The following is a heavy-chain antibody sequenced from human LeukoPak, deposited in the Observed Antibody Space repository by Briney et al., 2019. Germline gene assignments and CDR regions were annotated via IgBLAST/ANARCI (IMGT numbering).Heavy chain of an antibody. D-gene: IGHD6-13*01. CDR1: GFTFSSYG. V-gene: IGHV3-20*04. CDR2: ISGSGGST. CDR3: ARGYSSSQY. J-gene: IGHJ4*02. Sequence: GGSLRLSCAASGFTFSSYGMSWVRQAPGKGLEWVSAISGSGGSTGYADSVKGRFTISRDNAKNSLYLQMNSLRAEDTALYYCARGYSSSQYGGQGTLVTVSS.